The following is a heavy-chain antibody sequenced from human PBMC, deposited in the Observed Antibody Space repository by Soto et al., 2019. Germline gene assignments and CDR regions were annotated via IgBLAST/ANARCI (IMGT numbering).Heavy chain of an antibody. D-gene: IGHD3-3*01. Sequence: EVQLVESGGGLVKPGGSLRLSCAASGFTFSNAWMSWVRQAPGKGLEWVGRIKSKTDGGTTDYAAPVKGRFTISRDDSKNMLYLQMNSLKTEDTAVYYCTTDFIYYDFWSGYSDFDYWGQGTLVTVSS. J-gene: IGHJ4*02. CDR2: IKSKTDGGTT. CDR3: TTDFIYYDFWSGYSDFDY. V-gene: IGHV3-15*01. CDR1: GFTFSNAW.